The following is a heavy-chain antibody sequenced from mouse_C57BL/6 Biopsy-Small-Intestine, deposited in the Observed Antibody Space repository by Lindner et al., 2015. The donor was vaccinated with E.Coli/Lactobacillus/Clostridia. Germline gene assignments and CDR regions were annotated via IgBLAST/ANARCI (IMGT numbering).Heavy chain of an antibody. Sequence: VQLQESGPGLVKSSQSLSLTCSVTGYSITSGYYWNWIRQFPGNKLEWMGYISYDGSNNYNPSLKNRISITRDTSKNQFFLKLNSVTTEDTATYYCARTGMDYYWYFDVWGTGTTVTVSS. CDR2: ISYDGSN. CDR3: ARTGMDYYWYFDV. CDR1: GYSITSGYY. V-gene: IGHV3-6*01. D-gene: IGHD4-1*01. J-gene: IGHJ1*03.